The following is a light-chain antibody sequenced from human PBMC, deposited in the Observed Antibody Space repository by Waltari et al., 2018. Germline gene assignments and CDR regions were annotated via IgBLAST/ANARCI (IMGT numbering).Light chain of an antibody. CDR2: KDT. Sequence: SYELTQPPSVSVSPGQTARITCSGYALPAQYASLYQQKSGQAPILVIYKDTERPSGIPERFSGSSSGTTVTLTISGVRAEDEADYYCQSGDTIATYVVFGGGTKLTVL. J-gene: IGLJ2*01. CDR1: ALPAQY. CDR3: QSGDTIATYVV. V-gene: IGLV3-25*03.